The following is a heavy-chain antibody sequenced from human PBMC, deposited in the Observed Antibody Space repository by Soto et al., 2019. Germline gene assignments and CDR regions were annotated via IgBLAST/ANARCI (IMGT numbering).Heavy chain of an antibody. V-gene: IGHV3-9*01. D-gene: IGHD4-17*01. J-gene: IGHJ3*02. CDR2: ISWNSGSI. CDR3: AKSPKTTVTSAFDI. Sequence: EVQLVESGGGLVQPGRSLRLSCAASGFTFDDYAMHWVRQAPGKGLEWVSGISWNSGSIGYADSVKGRFTISRDNAKYSLYLQMNSLRAEDTALYYCAKSPKTTVTSAFDIWGQWTMVTVSS. CDR1: GFTFDDYA.